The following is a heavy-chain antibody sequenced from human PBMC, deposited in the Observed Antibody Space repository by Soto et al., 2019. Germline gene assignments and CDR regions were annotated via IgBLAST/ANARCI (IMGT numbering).Heavy chain of an antibody. CDR3: AKDRGFHGDSLDYMDV. V-gene: IGHV3-9*01. Sequence: EVQLVESGGGLVQPGRSLRLSCAASGFTFDDYAMHWVRQAPGKGLEWVSGISWNSGSIGYADSVKGRYTISRDNAKNSLYLQMNSLRAEDTALYYCAKDRGFHGDSLDYMDVWGKGTTVTVSS. D-gene: IGHD4-17*01. CDR2: ISWNSGSI. J-gene: IGHJ6*03. CDR1: GFTFDDYA.